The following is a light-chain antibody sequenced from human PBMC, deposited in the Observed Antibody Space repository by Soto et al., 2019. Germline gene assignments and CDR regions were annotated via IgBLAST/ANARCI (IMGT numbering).Light chain of an antibody. CDR2: DVS. Sequence: LTQPASVSGSPGQSIAISCTGTSSDVGGYSYVSWYQQQPGKAPKLVISDVSNRPSGVSDRFSGSKSGNTASLTISGLQTEDEADYYCASYTTSSTYVFRTGTKVTVL. V-gene: IGLV2-14*01. CDR1: SSDVGGYSY. CDR3: ASYTTSSTYV. J-gene: IGLJ1*01.